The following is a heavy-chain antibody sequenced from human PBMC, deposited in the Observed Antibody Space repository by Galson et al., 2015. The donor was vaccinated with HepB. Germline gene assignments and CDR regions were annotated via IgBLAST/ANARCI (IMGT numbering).Heavy chain of an antibody. Sequence: SLRLSCAASGFTFDDYAMHWVRQAPGKGLEWVSYISSSSSYTNYADSVKGRFTISRDNAKNSLYLQMNSLRAEDTAVYYCARRAPEGSFDYWGQGTLVTVSS. J-gene: IGHJ4*02. V-gene: IGHV3-11*06. CDR2: ISSSSSYT. CDR3: ARRAPEGSFDY. CDR1: GFTFDDYA.